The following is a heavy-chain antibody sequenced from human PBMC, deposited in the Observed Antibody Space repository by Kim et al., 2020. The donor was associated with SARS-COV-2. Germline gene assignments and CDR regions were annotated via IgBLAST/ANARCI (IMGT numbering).Heavy chain of an antibody. CDR1: GDSISRSSNY. CDR2: INYSGNT. CDR3: ARRVSENSAVEY. V-gene: IGHV4-39*01. J-gene: IGHJ4*02. Sequence: SETLSLTCTVSGDSISRSSNYWGWIRQPPGKGLEWIGSINYSGNTYYNPSLKSRVTISVDTSKNQFSLKMRSVTAADTAVYYCARRVSENSAVEYWGQGTLGTLSS.